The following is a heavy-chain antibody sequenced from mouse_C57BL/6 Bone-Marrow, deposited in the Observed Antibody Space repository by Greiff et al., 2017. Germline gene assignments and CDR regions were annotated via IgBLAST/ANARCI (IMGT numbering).Heavy chain of an antibody. D-gene: IGHD1-1*01. CDR1: GYTFTDYE. V-gene: IGHV1-15*01. CDR3: TKRKGQNGSSDFDY. J-gene: IGHJ2*01. CDR2: IDPETGGT. Sequence: VQLQQSGAELVRPGASVTLSCKASGYTFTDYEMHWVKQTPVHGLEWIGAIDPETGGTAYNQKFKGKAILTADKSSSTAYMELRSLTSEDSAVYYCTKRKGQNGSSDFDYWGQGTTLTVSS.